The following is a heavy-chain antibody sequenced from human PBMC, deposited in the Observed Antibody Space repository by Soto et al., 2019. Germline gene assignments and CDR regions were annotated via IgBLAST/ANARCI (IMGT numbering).Heavy chain of an antibody. V-gene: IGHV3-23*01. J-gene: IGHJ4*02. Sequence: EVQVSESGGGLVQPGGSLRLSCATSGFTFSNYPMNWVRQAPGKGLEWVSGISAGGDRTYYADSVKGRFTIFRDNSKNSVSLRMNSLRGDDTAVYYCARRVWGQGTLVTVSS. CDR1: GFTFSNYP. CDR2: ISAGGDRT. CDR3: ARRV.